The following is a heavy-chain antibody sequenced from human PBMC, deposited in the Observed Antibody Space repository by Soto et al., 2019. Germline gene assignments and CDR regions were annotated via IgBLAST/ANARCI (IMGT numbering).Heavy chain of an antibody. V-gene: IGHV1-69*13. CDR2: IIPIFGTA. D-gene: IGHD3-3*01. CDR1: GGTFSSYA. J-gene: IGHJ6*02. Sequence: GASVKVSCKASGGTFSSYAISWVRQAPGQGLEWMGGIIPIFGTANYAQKFQGRVTITADESTSTAYIELSSLRSEDTAVYYCAREWDPYYDFWSGPKPTSYYGMDVWGQGTTVTVSS. CDR3: AREWDPYYDFWSGPKPTSYYGMDV.